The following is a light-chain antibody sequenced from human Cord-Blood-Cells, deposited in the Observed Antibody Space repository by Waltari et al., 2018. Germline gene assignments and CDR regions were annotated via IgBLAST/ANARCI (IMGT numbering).Light chain of an antibody. Sequence: EIAFTHPPATLSLSPGDSATLSYRASQSVSSYLAWYQQKPDQAPRLLIYDPSIRATGIPARFSGSGSRTDFTLTIRSLEPEDFAVYYCQQRSNWYTSGQGTKLEIK. V-gene: IGKV3-11*01. J-gene: IGKJ2*01. CDR1: QSVSSY. CDR3: QQRSNWYT. CDR2: DPS.